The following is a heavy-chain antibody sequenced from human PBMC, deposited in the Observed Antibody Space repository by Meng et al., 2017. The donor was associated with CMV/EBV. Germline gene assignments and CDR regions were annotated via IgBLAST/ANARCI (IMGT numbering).Heavy chain of an antibody. D-gene: IGHD4-11*01. CDR1: GFTFSSYG. J-gene: IGHJ4*02. CDR3: AKDRVSQFDY. V-gene: IGHV3-30*02. Sequence: GESLKTSCAASGFTFSSYGMHWVRPAPGKGLEWVAFIRYDGSNKYYADSVKGRFTISRDNSKNTLYLQMNSLRAEDTAVYYCAKDRVSQFDYWGQGTLVTVSS. CDR2: IRYDGSNK.